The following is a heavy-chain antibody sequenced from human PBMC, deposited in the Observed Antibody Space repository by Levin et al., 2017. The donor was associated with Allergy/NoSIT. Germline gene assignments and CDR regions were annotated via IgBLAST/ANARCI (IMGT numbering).Heavy chain of an antibody. Sequence: LSLSCAASGFTFSIYNMNWVRQAPGKGLEWVSYISSSSTTIYYADSVKGRFTISRDNAKNSLHLQMNGLRAEDTAVYYCARDDRDCSTSSCNRFDYWGQGTLVTVSS. CDR3: ARDDRDCSTSSCNRFDY. D-gene: IGHD2-2*01. CDR1: GFTFSIYN. J-gene: IGHJ4*02. V-gene: IGHV3-48*01. CDR2: ISSSSTTI.